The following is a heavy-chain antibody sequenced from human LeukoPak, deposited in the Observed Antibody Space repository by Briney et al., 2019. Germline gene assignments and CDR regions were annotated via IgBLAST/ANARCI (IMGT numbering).Heavy chain of an antibody. CDR3: ARGGFGYVYFDY. J-gene: IGHJ4*02. Sequence: RPGGSLRLSCAASGFTFSAYWMSWVRQAPGKGLEWVAHIKGDGSEKYSVDSVKGRFTISRDNDKSSLYLQMNSLRAEDTALYYCARGGFGYVYFDYWGQGSLVTVSS. CDR1: GFTFSAYW. D-gene: IGHD2-8*01. CDR2: IKGDGSEK. V-gene: IGHV3-7*01.